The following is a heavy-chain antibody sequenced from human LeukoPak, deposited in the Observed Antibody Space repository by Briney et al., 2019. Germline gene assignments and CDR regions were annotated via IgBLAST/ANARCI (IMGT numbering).Heavy chain of an antibody. V-gene: IGHV3-21*01. J-gene: IGHJ4*02. CDR3: ARAYVVVPAALDY. CDR1: GFTFSSYS. D-gene: IGHD2-2*01. CDR2: ISSSSSYI. Sequence: GGSLRLSCAASGFTFSSYSMNWVRQAPGKGLEWVSSISSSSSYIYYADSVMGRFTISRDNAKNSLYLQMNSLRAEDTAVYYCARAYVVVPAALDYWGQGTLVTVSS.